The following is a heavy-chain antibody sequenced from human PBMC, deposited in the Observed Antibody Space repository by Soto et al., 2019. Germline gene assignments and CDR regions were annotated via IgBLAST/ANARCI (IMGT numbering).Heavy chain of an antibody. CDR1: GGSISSYY. CDR2: IYYSGST. Sequence: PSETLSLTCTVSGGSISSYYWSWIRQPPGKGLEWMGYIYYSGSTNYNPSLKSRVTISVDTSKNQFSLKLSSVTAADTAVYYCARVGGAVAGLYYFDYSGQVTIVTVSS. D-gene: IGHD6-19*01. J-gene: IGHJ4*02. CDR3: ARVGGAVAGLYYFDY. V-gene: IGHV4-59*01.